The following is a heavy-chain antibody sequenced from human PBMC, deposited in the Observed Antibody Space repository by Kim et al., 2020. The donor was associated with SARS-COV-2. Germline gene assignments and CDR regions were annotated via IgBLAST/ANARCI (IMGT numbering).Heavy chain of an antibody. D-gene: IGHD6-13*01. CDR3: ARAGIAAAVGPKGWFDP. V-gene: IGHV4-59*01. Sequence: LKSRDTISVDTSKNQFSLELRSVTAADTAVYYCARAGIAAAVGPKGWFDPWGQGTLVTVSS. J-gene: IGHJ5*02.